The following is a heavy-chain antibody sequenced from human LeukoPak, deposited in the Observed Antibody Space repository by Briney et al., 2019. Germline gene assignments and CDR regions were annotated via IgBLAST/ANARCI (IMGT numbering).Heavy chain of an antibody. CDR2: IYYSGST. J-gene: IGHJ4*02. CDR1: GGSISSYY. Sequence: SETLSLTCTVSGGSISSYYWSWIRQPPGKGLEWIGYIYYSGSTNYNPSLKSRVTISVDTSKNQFSLKLSSVTAADTAVYYRARGPHTPDYWGQGTLVTVSS. CDR3: ARGPHTPDY. V-gene: IGHV4-59*08. D-gene: IGHD2-21*01.